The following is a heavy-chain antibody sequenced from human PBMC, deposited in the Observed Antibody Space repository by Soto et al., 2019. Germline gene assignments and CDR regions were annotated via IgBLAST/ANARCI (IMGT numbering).Heavy chain of an antibody. CDR3: ARDTAFINSGFFDA. V-gene: IGHV3-11*01. CDR2: ISDSGSSI. Sequence: GGSLRLSCAASGFTFSDYYMNWIRQAPGKGLEWVSYISDSGSSIFYADSVKGRFTTSRDSARKSLYLHMSSLRVEDTAVYYCARDTAFINSGFFDAWGQGTPVTVSS. CDR1: GFTFSDYY. J-gene: IGHJ5*02. D-gene: IGHD3-22*01.